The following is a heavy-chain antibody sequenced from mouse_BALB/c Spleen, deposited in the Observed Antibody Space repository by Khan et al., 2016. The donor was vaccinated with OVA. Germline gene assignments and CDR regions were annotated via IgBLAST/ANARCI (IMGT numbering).Heavy chain of an antibody. CDR3: ARGIRPDWYFDF. Sequence: VQLQESGAELMKPGASVKISCKATGYTFSSYWIEWVKQRPGHGLEWIGEILPGSGSTRYNEKLKGKATFTADTSSNTAYMQLSSLTSEDSVVYYCARGIRPDWYFDFWGAGTPVTVSS. CDR1: GYTFSSYW. V-gene: IGHV1-9*01. CDR2: ILPGSGST. J-gene: IGHJ1*01.